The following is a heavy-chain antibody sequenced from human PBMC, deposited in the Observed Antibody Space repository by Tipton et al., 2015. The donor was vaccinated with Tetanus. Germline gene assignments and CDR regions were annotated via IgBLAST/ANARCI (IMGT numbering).Heavy chain of an antibody. V-gene: IGHV3-7*03. Sequence: AVSGFTFSTYWVTWVRQAPGKGLEWVANINRDGSETYYVDSVKGRFTISRDNAKNLLHLQMNSLRAEDTAVYYCAAEVSAGYWGQGTLVTVSS. CDR2: INRDGSET. J-gene: IGHJ4*02. CDR3: AAEVSAGY. D-gene: IGHD4/OR15-4a*01. CDR1: GFTFSTYW.